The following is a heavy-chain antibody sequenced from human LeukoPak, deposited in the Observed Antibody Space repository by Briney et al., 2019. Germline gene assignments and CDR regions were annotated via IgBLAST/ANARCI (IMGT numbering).Heavy chain of an antibody. CDR2: INPNSGGT. V-gene: IGHV1-2*02. Sequence: ASVKVSCKASGYTFTGYYMHWVRQAPGQGLEWMGWINPNSGGTSYAQKFQGRVTMTRDTSISTAYMELSRLRSDDTAVYYCARAQVAGTVFDYWGQGTLVTVSS. J-gene: IGHJ4*02. D-gene: IGHD6-19*01. CDR1: GYTFTGYY. CDR3: ARAQVAGTVFDY.